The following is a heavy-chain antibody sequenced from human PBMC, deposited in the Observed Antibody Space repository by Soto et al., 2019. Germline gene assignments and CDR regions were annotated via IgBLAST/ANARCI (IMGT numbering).Heavy chain of an antibody. CDR3: ARDLLPTVTATWFDT. D-gene: IGHD2-21*02. CDR1: GGSISSYY. CDR2: IYTSGST. J-gene: IGHJ5*02. V-gene: IGHV4-4*07. Sequence: DTLSLTCTVSGGSISSYYWSWIRQPAGKGLEWIGRIYTSGSTNYNPSLKSRVTMSVDTSKNQFSLKLSSVTAADTAAYYCARDLLPTVTATWFDTWGQGTLVTVSS.